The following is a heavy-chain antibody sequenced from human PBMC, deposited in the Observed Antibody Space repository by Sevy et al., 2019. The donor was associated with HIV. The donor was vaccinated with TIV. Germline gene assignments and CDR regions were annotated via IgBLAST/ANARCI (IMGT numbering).Heavy chain of an antibody. CDR3: AKVGSGYITLDY. CDR1: GFTFSSYG. D-gene: IGHD5-12*01. J-gene: IGHJ4*02. V-gene: IGHV3-30*18. CDR2: ISYDGSNK. Sequence: GGSLRLSCAASGFTFSSYGMHWVRQAPGKGLEWVAVISYDGSNKYYADSVKGRFTISRDNSKNTLYLQMNSLRAEDTAVYYCAKVGSGYITLDYWGQGTLVTVSS.